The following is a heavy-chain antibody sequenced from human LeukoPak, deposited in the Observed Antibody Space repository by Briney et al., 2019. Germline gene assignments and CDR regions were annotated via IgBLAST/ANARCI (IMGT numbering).Heavy chain of an antibody. V-gene: IGHV3-74*01. Sequence: PGGSLRISCAASGFTFSRYWMHWVRQAPGKGLVWVSHINTDGSSTNYADSVKGRFTISRDNAKNTLYLRMNSLRAEDTAVYYCARTPYTSSWYGWFDPWGQGTLVTVS. D-gene: IGHD6-13*01. CDR1: GFTFSRYW. J-gene: IGHJ5*02. CDR2: INTDGSST. CDR3: ARTPYTSSWYGWFDP.